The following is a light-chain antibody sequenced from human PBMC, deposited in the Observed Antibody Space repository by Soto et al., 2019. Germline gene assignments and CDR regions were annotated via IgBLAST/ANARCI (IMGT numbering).Light chain of an antibody. CDR1: QSVPDSR. CDR3: QQYGASPWT. Sequence: ETVLTQSPVTLSLSPGERATFSCRASQSVPDSRLAWYQKEPGQAPSLFISDTSIRATGIPDRFSGSVSGTDFSLIIGRLETEDFAVYICQQYGASPWTFGQGTKVDIK. CDR2: DTS. J-gene: IGKJ1*01. V-gene: IGKV3-20*01.